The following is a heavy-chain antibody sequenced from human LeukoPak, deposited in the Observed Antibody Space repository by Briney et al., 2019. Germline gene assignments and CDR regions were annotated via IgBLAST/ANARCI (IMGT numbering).Heavy chain of an antibody. V-gene: IGHV4-34*01. D-gene: IGHD3-10*01. CDR2: INQSGST. Sequence: KTSETLSRTCPVGSGTFSGYYWRCIRQPPGKGLEWIGEINQSGSTNYNPSLKSRVTISVDTSKNQFSLTLSSVTAPDPDEYACASAVRFGPAAWFYPWGQGTLVTVSS. CDR1: SGTFSGYY. CDR3: ASAVRFGPAAWFYP. J-gene: IGHJ5*02.